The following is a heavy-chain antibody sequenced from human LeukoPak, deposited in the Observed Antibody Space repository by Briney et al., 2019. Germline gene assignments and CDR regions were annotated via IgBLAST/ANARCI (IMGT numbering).Heavy chain of an antibody. Sequence: GGSLRLSCAASGFTFSSYEMNWVRQAPGKGLEWVSYISSSGSTIYYADSVKGRFTISRDNAKNSLYLQMNSLRAEDTAVYYCARHFPSRPRGYSYGYYHSFDYWGQGTLVTVSS. D-gene: IGHD5-18*01. J-gene: IGHJ4*02. CDR1: GFTFSSYE. CDR3: ARHFPSRPRGYSYGYYHSFDY. V-gene: IGHV3-48*03. CDR2: ISSSGSTI.